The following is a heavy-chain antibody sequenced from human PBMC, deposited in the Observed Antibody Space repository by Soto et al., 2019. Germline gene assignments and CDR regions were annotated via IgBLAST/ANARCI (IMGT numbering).Heavy chain of an antibody. D-gene: IGHD3-10*01. Sequence: GGSLRLSCAASGFTFSSYAMSWVRQAPGKGLEWVSAISGSGGSTYYADSVKGRFTISRDNSKNTLYLQMNSLRAEDTAVYYCAKSRLEYYYGSGSRYYFDYWGQGTLVTVSS. CDR3: AKSRLEYYYGSGSRYYFDY. V-gene: IGHV3-23*01. CDR2: ISGSGGST. CDR1: GFTFSSYA. J-gene: IGHJ4*02.